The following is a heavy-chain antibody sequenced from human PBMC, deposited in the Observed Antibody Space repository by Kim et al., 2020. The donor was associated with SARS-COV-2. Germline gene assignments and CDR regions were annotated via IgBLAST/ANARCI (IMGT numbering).Heavy chain of an antibody. V-gene: IGHV7-4-1*02. CDR3: ARSVVVPADWYFDL. CDR2: INTNTGNP. J-gene: IGHJ2*01. D-gene: IGHD2-2*01. CDR1: GYTFTSYA. Sequence: ASVKVSCKASGYTFTSYAMNWVRQAPGQGLEWMGWINTNTGNPTYAQGFTGRFVFSLDTSVSTAYLQISSLKAEDTAVYYCARSVVVPADWYFDLWGRGTLVTVSS.